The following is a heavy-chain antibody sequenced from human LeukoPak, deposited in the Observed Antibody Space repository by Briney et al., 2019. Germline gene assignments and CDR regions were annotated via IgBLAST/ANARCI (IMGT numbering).Heavy chain of an antibody. J-gene: IGHJ4*02. CDR2: IYYSGST. CDR3: ARGGSHDYGDYVYFY. CDR1: GGSISSGAYY. V-gene: IGHV4-30-4*01. D-gene: IGHD4-17*01. Sequence: PSETLSLTCTVSGGSISSGAYYWSWIRQPPGKGLEWIGYIYYSGSTYYNPSLKSRVTISVDTSKNQFSLKLSSVTAADTAVYYCARGGSHDYGDYVYFYWGQGTLVTVSS.